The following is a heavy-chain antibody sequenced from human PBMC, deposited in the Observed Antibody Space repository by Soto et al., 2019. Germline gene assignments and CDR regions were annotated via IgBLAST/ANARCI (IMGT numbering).Heavy chain of an antibody. CDR1: GFTFSSYA. J-gene: IGHJ3*02. Sequence: GGSLRLSCAASGFTFSSYAMHWVRQAPGKGLEWVAVISYDGSNKYYADSVKGRFTISRDNSKNTLYLQMNSLRAEDTAVYYCARDFRVLRIAAAPDAFDIWGQGTMVTVSS. CDR2: ISYDGSNK. V-gene: IGHV3-30-3*01. CDR3: ARDFRVLRIAAAPDAFDI. D-gene: IGHD6-13*01.